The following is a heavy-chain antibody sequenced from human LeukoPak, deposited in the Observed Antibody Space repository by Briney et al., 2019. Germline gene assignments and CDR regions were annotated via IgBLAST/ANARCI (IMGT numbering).Heavy chain of an antibody. J-gene: IGHJ3*02. Sequence: PGGSLRLSCAASGFTFSSYDMHWVRQATGKGLEWVSAIGTAGDTYYPGSVKGRFTISRENAKNSLYLQMNSLRAGDTAVYYCARGGNSDAFDIWGQGTMVTVSS. D-gene: IGHD4-23*01. CDR1: GFTFSSYD. CDR2: IGTAGDT. V-gene: IGHV3-13*04. CDR3: ARGGNSDAFDI.